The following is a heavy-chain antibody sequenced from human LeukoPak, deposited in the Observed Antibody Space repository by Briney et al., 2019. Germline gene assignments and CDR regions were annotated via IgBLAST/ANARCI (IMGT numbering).Heavy chain of an antibody. Sequence: GESLNISWKGSGYSFTSYWIGWVRQLPGKRLEWMGIIYPGDSTTKYSQSFQGQATISADQSISTAYLQWSSLKASDTAMYYCARAATGYYSDYWGQGTLVTVPS. V-gene: IGHV5-51*01. D-gene: IGHD2-15*01. J-gene: IGHJ4*02. CDR1: GYSFTSYW. CDR3: ARAATGYYSDY. CDR2: IYPGDSTT.